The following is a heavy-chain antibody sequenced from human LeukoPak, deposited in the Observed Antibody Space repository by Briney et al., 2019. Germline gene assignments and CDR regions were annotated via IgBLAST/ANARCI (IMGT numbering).Heavy chain of an antibody. CDR3: ARVNDCSGGSCYQDFDY. D-gene: IGHD2-15*01. CDR2: IIPIFGTA. J-gene: IGHJ4*02. Sequence: SVKVSCKASGGTFSIYAISWVRQAPGQGLEWMGGIIPIFGTANYAQKFQGRVTITADESTSTAYMELRSLRSEDTAVYYCARVNDCSGGSCYQDFDYWGQGTMVTVSS. CDR1: GGTFSIYA. V-gene: IGHV1-69*01.